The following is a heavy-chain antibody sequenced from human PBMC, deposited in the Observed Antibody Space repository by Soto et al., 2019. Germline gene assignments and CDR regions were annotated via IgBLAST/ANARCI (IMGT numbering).Heavy chain of an antibody. CDR3: ARDVGGMDV. D-gene: IGHD2-15*01. Sequence: GASVKVSCKASGGTFSSYAIIWVRQAPGQRLEWMGWINAGNGNTKYSQKFQGRVTITRDTSASTAYMELSSLRSEDTAVYYCARDVGGMDVWGQGTTVTSP. J-gene: IGHJ6*02. V-gene: IGHV1-3*01. CDR1: GGTFSSYA. CDR2: INAGNGNT.